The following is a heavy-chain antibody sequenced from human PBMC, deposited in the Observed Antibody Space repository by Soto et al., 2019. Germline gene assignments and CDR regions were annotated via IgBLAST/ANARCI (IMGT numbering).Heavy chain of an antibody. D-gene: IGHD6-6*01. V-gene: IGHV5-51*01. Sequence: PGESLKLSCKGSGYILSNHWLGWVRQMPGKGLGWMGIIYPGESDTSYSPAFQGQVTISAGKSISPGYLQWSSLKASDTAMYYGARRRVSDVSLRDGPYDIDVWGQGTKVTVSS. CDR3: ARRRVSDVSLRDGPYDIDV. CDR2: IYPGESDT. J-gene: IGHJ6*02. CDR1: GYILSNHW.